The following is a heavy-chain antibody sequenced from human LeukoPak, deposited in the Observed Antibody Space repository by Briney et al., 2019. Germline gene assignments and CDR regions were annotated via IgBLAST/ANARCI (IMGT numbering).Heavy chain of an antibody. Sequence: PGGSLRLSCAASGFTSSTYAMSWVRQAPGKGLEWVSSVFGNGITYYADSVKGRFTISRDNSKNTLYLQTNGLRAEDTAVYYCAKVSRGYCRGGTCYYYYGLDVWGQGTTVTVSS. V-gene: IGHV3-23*01. CDR2: VFGNGIT. D-gene: IGHD2-15*01. J-gene: IGHJ6*02. CDR3: AKVSRGYCRGGTCYYYYGLDV. CDR1: GFTSSTYA.